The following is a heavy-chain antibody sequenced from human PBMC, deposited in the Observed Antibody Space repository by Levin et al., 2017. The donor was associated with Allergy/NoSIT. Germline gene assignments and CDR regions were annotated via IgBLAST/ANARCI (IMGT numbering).Heavy chain of an antibody. CDR1: GFTFTSYT. V-gene: IGHV3-21*01. CDR3: ANGGGYTWTDY. CDR2: ITRTSRNI. J-gene: IGHJ4*02. D-gene: IGHD5-18*01. Sequence: GESLKISCVASGFTFTSYTMNWVRQAPGKGLEWVSSITRTSRNIYYADSVNGRFTISRDDAKNSLFLQMNSLRDDDTAVYYCANGGGYTWTDYWGQGTLVTVSS.